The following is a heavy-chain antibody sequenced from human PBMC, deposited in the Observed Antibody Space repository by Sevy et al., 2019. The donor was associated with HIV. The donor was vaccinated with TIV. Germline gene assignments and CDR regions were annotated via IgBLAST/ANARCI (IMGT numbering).Heavy chain of an antibody. CDR3: AKEAKSNFWSGLHYYYGMDV. V-gene: IGHV3-30*18. D-gene: IGHD3-3*01. CDR2: ISYDGSNK. J-gene: IGHJ6*02. Sequence: GGSLRLSCAASGFTFSSYGMHWVRQAPGKGLEWVAVISYDGSNKYYADSVKGRFTISRDNSKNTLYLQMNSLRAEDTAVYYCAKEAKSNFWSGLHYYYGMDVWGQGTTVTVSS. CDR1: GFTFSSYG.